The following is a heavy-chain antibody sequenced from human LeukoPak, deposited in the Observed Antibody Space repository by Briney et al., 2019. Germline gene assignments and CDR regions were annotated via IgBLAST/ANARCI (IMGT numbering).Heavy chain of an antibody. Sequence: GGSLRLSCAASGFTFSSYSMNWVRQAPGKGLEWVGRIKSETDGGTTDYAAPVKGTFTISRDDSENTLYLQMNSLRAEDTAVYYCAKDCPGSSSQDSWFDPWGQGTLVTVSS. CDR1: GFTFSSYS. CDR2: IKSETDGGTT. D-gene: IGHD6-13*01. J-gene: IGHJ5*02. CDR3: AKDCPGSSSQDSWFDP. V-gene: IGHV3-15*07.